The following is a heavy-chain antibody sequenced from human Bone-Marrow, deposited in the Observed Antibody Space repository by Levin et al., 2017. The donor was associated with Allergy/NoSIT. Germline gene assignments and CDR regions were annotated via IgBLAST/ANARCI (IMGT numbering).Heavy chain of an antibody. Sequence: LRLSCTVSGGPISSGSYYWSWIRQPAGKGLEWIGRIYSSGSTNYNPSLKSRVTISADTSKNQFSLKLSSVTAADTAVYYCAREGLLYYFDYWGQGTLITVSS. V-gene: IGHV4-61*02. CDR3: AREGLLYYFDY. CDR2: IYSSGST. D-gene: IGHD2-15*01. J-gene: IGHJ4*02. CDR1: GGPISSGSYY.